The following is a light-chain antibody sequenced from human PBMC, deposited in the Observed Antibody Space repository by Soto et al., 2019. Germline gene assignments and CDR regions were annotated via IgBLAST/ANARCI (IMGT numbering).Light chain of an antibody. CDR1: QSVSSK. Sequence: EIVMTQSPATLSVSPGEGATLSCRASQSVSSKSAWYQQKPGQAPRLLIYGASTRATGIPARFSGSGSGTEFTLIISSLQSEDSAVYYCQQRSTWPLTFGGGTKVGIK. J-gene: IGKJ4*01. CDR3: QQRSTWPLT. V-gene: IGKV3-15*01. CDR2: GAS.